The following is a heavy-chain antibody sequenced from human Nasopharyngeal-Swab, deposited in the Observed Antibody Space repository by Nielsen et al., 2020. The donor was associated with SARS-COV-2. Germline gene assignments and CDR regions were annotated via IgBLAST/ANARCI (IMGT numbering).Heavy chain of an antibody. J-gene: IGHJ4*02. Sequence: GGSLRLSCAASGFTFSSYAMSWVRQAPGKGLEWVSAISGSGGSTYYADSVKGRFTISRDNTKNTLYLQMNSLRAEDTAVYYCAKGGSSSRYSGFDYWGQGTLVTVSS. CDR2: ISGSGGST. CDR3: AKGGSSSRYSGFDY. V-gene: IGHV3-23*01. CDR1: GFTFSSYA. D-gene: IGHD6-13*01.